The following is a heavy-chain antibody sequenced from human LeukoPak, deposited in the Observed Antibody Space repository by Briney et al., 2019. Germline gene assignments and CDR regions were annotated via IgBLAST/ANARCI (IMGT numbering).Heavy chain of an antibody. V-gene: IGHV4-39*01. J-gene: IGHJ5*02. CDR2: IYYSGST. Sequence: SETLSLTCTVSGGSISSSDYYWGWIRQPPGKGLEWIASIYYSGSTHYSPSLKSRVTISKDASKNQFSLKLSSVTAADTAVYYCARGNWNYNWFDPWGQGTLVTVSS. CDR1: GGSISSSDYY. CDR3: ARGNWNYNWFDP. D-gene: IGHD1-7*01.